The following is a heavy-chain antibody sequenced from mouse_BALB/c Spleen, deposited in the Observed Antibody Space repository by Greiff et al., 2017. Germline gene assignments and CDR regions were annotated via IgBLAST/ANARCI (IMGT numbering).Heavy chain of an antibody. V-gene: IGHV1-14*01. Sequence: EVKLVESGPELVKPGASVKMSCKASGYTFTSYVMHWVKQKPGQGLEWIGYIDPYNGGTSYNQKFKGKATLTVDKSSSTAFMHLNSLTSEDSAVYYCARGDGNLRGGAMDYWGQGTSVTVSS. D-gene: IGHD2-1*01. CDR2: IDPYNGGT. CDR3: ARGDGNLRGGAMDY. CDR1: GYTFTSYV. J-gene: IGHJ4*01.